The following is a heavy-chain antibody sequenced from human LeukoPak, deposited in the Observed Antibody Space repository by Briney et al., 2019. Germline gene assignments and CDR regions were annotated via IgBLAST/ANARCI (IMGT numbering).Heavy chain of an antibody. Sequence: PGGSLRLSCAASGFTFSNYGMHWVRQAPGKGLEWVAVISFDENKKFYADSVKGRFTISRDNSKNTLYLQMNSLRADDTAVYCCAKVGCSSTSCPNRFDSWGQGTLVTVSS. CDR2: ISFDENKK. CDR3: AKVGCSSTSCPNRFDS. J-gene: IGHJ4*02. D-gene: IGHD2-2*01. V-gene: IGHV3-30*18. CDR1: GFTFSNYG.